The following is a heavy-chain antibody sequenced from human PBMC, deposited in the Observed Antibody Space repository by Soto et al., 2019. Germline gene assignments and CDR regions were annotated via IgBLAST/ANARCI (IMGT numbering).Heavy chain of an antibody. CDR2: INAANGNT. D-gene: IGHD3-3*01. Sequence: QVHLVQSGAEVKKPGASVKISCKASGYTFTLYAMHWVRQAPGQRLEWMGWINAANGNTKSSQKFQGRVTFTRDTSASTGYMELSTLNSADTAVYYCARDQRRDYDFWSGYSQGFDYWCQGTPVTVSS. CDR1: GYTFTLYA. V-gene: IGHV1-3*01. J-gene: IGHJ4*02. CDR3: ARDQRRDYDFWSGYSQGFDY.